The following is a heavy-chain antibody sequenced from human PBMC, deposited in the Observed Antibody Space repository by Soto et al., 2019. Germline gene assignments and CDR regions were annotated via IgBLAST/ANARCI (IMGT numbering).Heavy chain of an antibody. CDR2: ISARGGSS. D-gene: IGHD5-12*01. V-gene: IGHV3-23*01. J-gene: IGHJ1*01. CDR1: GFSFNSYA. CDR3: AKGSLEYSAAVEH. Sequence: EVQLLESGGGLVQPGGSLRLACAASGFSFNSYAMDWVRQAPGKGLEWVSVISARGGSSYFADVVKGRFTISSDNCKNVLSLEMNKLRAEYTARYFCAKGSLEYSAAVEHWGQATLVLVSS.